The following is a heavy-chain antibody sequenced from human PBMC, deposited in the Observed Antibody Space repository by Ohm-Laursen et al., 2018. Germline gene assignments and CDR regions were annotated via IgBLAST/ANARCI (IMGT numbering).Heavy chain of an antibody. J-gene: IGHJ4*02. CDR1: GFTFSNYA. CDR2: ITGNTRYT. V-gene: IGHV3-21*01. D-gene: IGHD5-12*01. Sequence: GSLRLSCAAAGFTFSNYAMNWVRQAPGQGLEWVSSITGNTRYTYYSDSVKGRFTISRDNAKNSLYLQMNSLRVEDTAVYYCARDRTSGGYDCGDFDYWGQGTLVTVSS. CDR3: ARDRTSGGYDCGDFDY.